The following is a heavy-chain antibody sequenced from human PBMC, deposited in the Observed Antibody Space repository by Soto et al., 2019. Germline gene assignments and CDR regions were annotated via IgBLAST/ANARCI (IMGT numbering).Heavy chain of an antibody. V-gene: IGHV3-66*01. Sequence: GGSLRLSCAASGFTVISNYMSWVRQAPGKGLEWVSVIYTGGSSTYYADSVKGRFTISGDTSKNTLYLKMNSLRAEDTAVYYFMRDRITMVRGVTKMFYFDYWGQGTLVTVSS. J-gene: IGHJ4*02. CDR1: GFTVISNY. CDR3: MRDRITMVRGVTKMFYFDY. CDR2: IYTGGSST. D-gene: IGHD3-10*01.